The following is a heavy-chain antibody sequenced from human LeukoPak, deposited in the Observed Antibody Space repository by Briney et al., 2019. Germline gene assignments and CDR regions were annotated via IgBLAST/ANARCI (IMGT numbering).Heavy chain of an antibody. CDR1: GFTFSSYA. D-gene: IGHD5-18*01. J-gene: IGHJ2*01. V-gene: IGHV3-23*01. CDR3: AKDTASSWWYFGL. Sequence: GGSLRLSCAASGFTFSSYAMSWVRQAPGKGLEWVSAIGGSGSTTYYADSVKGRFTISRDNSKNTLYLQMNSLRAEDTAVYYCAKDTASSWWYFGLWGRGTLVTVSS. CDR2: IGGSGSTT.